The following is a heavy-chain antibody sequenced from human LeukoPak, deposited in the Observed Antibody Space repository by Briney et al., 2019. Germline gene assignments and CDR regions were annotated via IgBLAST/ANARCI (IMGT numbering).Heavy chain of an antibody. V-gene: IGHV1-69*13. CDR1: GGTFSSYA. CDR3: ARAPTTKTGTKDYYYYGMDV. J-gene: IGHJ6*02. CDR2: IIPIFGTA. Sequence: SVKVSCKASGGTFSSYAISWVRQAPGQGLEWMGGIIPIFGTANYAQKFQGRVTITADESTSTAYMELSSLRSEDTAVYYCARAPTTKTGTKDYYYYGMDVWGQGTTVTVSS. D-gene: IGHD1-1*01.